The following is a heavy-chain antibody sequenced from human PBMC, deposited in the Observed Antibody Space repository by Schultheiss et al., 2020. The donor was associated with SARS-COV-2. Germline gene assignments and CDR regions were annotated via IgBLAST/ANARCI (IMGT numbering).Heavy chain of an antibody. CDR2: IYPGDSDT. V-gene: IGHV5-51*01. CDR1: GYSFTSYW. J-gene: IGHJ3*02. CDR3: ARQRDTAMINDAFDI. Sequence: GESLKISCKGSGYSFTSYWIGWVRQMPRKGLEWMGIIYPGDSDTRYSPSFQGQVTISADKSISTAYLQWSSLKASDTAMYYCARQRDTAMINDAFDIWGQGTMVTVS. D-gene: IGHD5-18*01.